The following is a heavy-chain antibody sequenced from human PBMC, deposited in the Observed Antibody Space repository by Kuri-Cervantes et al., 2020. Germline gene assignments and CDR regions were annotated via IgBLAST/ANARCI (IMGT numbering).Heavy chain of an antibody. J-gene: IGHJ5*02. CDR2: ISSSGSTI. Sequence: GGSLRLSCAASGFTFSDYYMTWIRQAPGKGLEWVSYISSSGSTIYYADSVKGRFTISRDNAKNSLYLQMNSLRAEDTAVYYCARAGAAAGEDWFDPWGQGTLVTVSS. D-gene: IGHD6-13*01. CDR3: ARAGAAAGEDWFDP. V-gene: IGHV3-11*04. CDR1: GFTFSDYY.